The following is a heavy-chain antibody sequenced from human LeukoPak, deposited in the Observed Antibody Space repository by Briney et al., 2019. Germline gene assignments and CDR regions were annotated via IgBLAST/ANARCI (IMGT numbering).Heavy chain of an antibody. J-gene: IGHJ4*02. CDR1: GFTFSSYA. CDR2: ISGSGGST. CDR3: ANAGYSSGWYVGYYFDY. V-gene: IGHV3-23*01. D-gene: IGHD6-19*01. Sequence: PGGSLRLSCAASGFTFSSYAMSWVRQAPGKGLEWVSAISGSGGSTYYADSVKGRFTISRDNSKNTLYLQMNSLRAEDTAVYYCANAGYSSGWYVGYYFDYWGQGTLVTVSS.